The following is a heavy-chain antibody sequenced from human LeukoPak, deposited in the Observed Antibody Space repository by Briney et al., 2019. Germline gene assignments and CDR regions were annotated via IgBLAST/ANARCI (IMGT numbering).Heavy chain of an antibody. CDR3: ARAWNGYFDWLPQHYYYYYGMDV. CDR1: GFTFSSYW. CDR2: IKQDGSEK. J-gene: IGHJ6*02. D-gene: IGHD3-9*01. Sequence: GGSLRLSCAASGFTFSSYWMSWVLQAPGKGLEWVANIKQDGSEKYYVDSVKGRFTISRDNAQNSLYLQMNSLRAEDTAVYYCARAWNGYFDWLPQHYYYYYGMDVWGQGTTVTVSS. V-gene: IGHV3-7*04.